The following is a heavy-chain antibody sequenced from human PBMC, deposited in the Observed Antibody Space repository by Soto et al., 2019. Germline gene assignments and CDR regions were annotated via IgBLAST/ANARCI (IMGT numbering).Heavy chain of an antibody. V-gene: IGHV1-18*01. CDR3: ARVGGGWFGELFSLSY. Sequence: QVQLVQSGAEVKKPGASVKVSCKASGYTFTSYGISWVRQAPGQGLEWMGWISAYNGNTNYAQKLQGRVTMTTDTSTSTAYTELRSLRSDDTAVYYCARVGGGWFGELFSLSYWGQGTLVTVSS. J-gene: IGHJ4*02. D-gene: IGHD3-10*01. CDR1: GYTFTSYG. CDR2: ISAYNGNT.